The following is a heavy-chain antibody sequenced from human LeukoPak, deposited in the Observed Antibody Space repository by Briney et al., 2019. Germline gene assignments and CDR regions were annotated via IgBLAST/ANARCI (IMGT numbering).Heavy chain of an antibody. CDR2: INHRGST. Sequence: SETLSLTCAVYGGSFSGYYWSWIRQPPGKGLEWIGEINHRGSTNYNPSLKSRVTISVDTSKNQFSLKLSSVTAADTAVYYCARGNYYGSGTRPGYWGQGTLVTVSS. CDR1: GGSFSGYY. CDR3: ARGNYYGSGTRPGY. D-gene: IGHD3-10*01. J-gene: IGHJ4*02. V-gene: IGHV4-34*01.